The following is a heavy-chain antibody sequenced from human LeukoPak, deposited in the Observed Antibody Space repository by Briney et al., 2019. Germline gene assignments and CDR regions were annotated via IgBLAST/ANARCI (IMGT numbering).Heavy chain of an antibody. CDR1: GFTFDAYA. CDR2: ISWNSGSR. D-gene: IGHD6-19*01. Sequence: GGSLRLSCTASGFTFDAYAMHWVRQPPGKGLEWVSGISWNSGSRGYADSVRGRFTISRDNAKNSLYPQMNSLRDEDTAFYYCLKDISLAVADPDGHFDYWGQGTLVTVSS. J-gene: IGHJ4*02. V-gene: IGHV3-9*01. CDR3: LKDISLAVADPDGHFDY.